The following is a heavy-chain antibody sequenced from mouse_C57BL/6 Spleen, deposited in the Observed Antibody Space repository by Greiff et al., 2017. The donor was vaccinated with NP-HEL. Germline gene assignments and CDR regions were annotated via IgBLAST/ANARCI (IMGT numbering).Heavy chain of an antibody. CDR2: INPNNGGT. J-gene: IGHJ4*01. D-gene: IGHD2-1*01. V-gene: IGHV1-26*01. CDR1: GYTFTDYY. CDR3: ARSYGNYRYYYAMDY. Sequence: EVQLQQSGPELVKPGASVKISCKASGYTFTDYYMNWVKQSHGKSLEWIGDINPNNGGTSYNQKFKGKATLTVDKSSSTAYMELRSLTSEDSAVYYCARSYGNYRYYYAMDYWGQGTSVTVSS.